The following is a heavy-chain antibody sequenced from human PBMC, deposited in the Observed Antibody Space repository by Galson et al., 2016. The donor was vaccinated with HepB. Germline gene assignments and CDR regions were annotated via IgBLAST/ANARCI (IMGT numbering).Heavy chain of an antibody. CDR3: AGGSWGITPLRHY. Sequence: SLRLSCAASGFTFREYHMNWIRQVPGKGLEWLSYIGSAGTTIYYADSVKGRFTISRDNAENSLSRQMNSLRAEGTAVYFCAGGSWGITPLRHYWGQGTLVPVSS. CDR2: IGSAGTTI. V-gene: IGHV3-11*01. J-gene: IGHJ4*02. CDR1: GFTFREYH. D-gene: IGHD1-14*01.